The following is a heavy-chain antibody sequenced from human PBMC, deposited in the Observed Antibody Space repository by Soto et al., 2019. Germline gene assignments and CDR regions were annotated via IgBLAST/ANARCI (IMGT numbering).Heavy chain of an antibody. CDR2: ISWNSGSI. V-gene: IGHV3-9*01. D-gene: IGHD1-7*01. J-gene: IGHJ3*02. CDR1: GFTFDDYA. Sequence: GGSLRLSCAASGFTFDDYAMHWVRQAPGKGLEWVSGISWNSGSIGYADSVKGRFTISRDNAKNSLYLQMNSLRAEDTALYYCAKDIGLLELELRAFDIWGQGTMVTVSS. CDR3: AKDIGLLELELRAFDI.